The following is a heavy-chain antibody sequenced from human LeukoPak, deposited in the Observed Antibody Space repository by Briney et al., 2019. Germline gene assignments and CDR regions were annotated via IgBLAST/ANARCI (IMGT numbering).Heavy chain of an antibody. CDR2: INHSGST. D-gene: IGHD2-2*01. J-gene: IGHJ6*02. CDR3: ARVPTSPGPTLRYYYGMDV. Sequence: SETLSLTCAVYGGSFSGYYWSWIRQPPGKGLEWIGEINHSGSTNYNPSLKSRVTISVDTSKNQFSLKLSSVTAADTAVYYCARVPTSPGPTLRYYYGMDVWGQGTTVTVSS. CDR1: GGSFSGYY. V-gene: IGHV4-34*01.